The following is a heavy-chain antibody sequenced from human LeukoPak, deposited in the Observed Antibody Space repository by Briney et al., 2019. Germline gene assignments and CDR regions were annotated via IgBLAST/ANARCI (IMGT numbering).Heavy chain of an antibody. CDR1: GGTFSSYA. Sequence: SVTVSCTASGGTFSSYAISWVRQAPGQGLEWMGRIIPIFGTANYAQKFQGRVTITADKSTSTAYMELSSLRSEDTAVYYCARLGEGDAFDIWGQGTMVTVSS. CDR3: ARLGEGDAFDI. V-gene: IGHV1-69*06. D-gene: IGHD3-10*01. CDR2: IIPIFGTA. J-gene: IGHJ3*02.